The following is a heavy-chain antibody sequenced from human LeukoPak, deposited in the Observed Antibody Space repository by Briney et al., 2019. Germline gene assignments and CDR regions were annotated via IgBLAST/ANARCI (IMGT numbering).Heavy chain of an antibody. D-gene: IGHD3-22*01. CDR2: SYYSGST. CDR3: ARVRRVLITTNDAFDI. CDR1: GGSISTHY. J-gene: IGHJ3*02. V-gene: IGHV4-59*11. Sequence: SETLSLTCSVSGGSISTHYWSWIRQPPGKGLEWIGYSYYSGSTKYNPSLKSRVTISVDTSKNQFSLKLSSVTAADTAVYYCARVRRVLITTNDAFDIWGQGTVVTVSS.